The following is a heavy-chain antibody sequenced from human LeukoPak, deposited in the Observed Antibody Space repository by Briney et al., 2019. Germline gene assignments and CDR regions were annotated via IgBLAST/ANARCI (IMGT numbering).Heavy chain of an antibody. CDR3: ARVSDISVAAYFDY. J-gene: IGHJ4*02. Sequence: GGSLRLSCTASGFTLSSSWMSWVRQPPGRGLEWVASIKQDGSQKYYVDSVKGRFTISRDNAKNSLYLQMNSLRAEDTALYYCARVSDISVAAYFDYWGQGTRVTVSS. V-gene: IGHV3-7*03. CDR2: IKQDGSQK. D-gene: IGHD6-19*01. CDR1: GFTLSSSW.